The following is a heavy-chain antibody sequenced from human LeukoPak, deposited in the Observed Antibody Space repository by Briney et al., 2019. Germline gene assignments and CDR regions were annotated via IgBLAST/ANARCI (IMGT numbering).Heavy chain of an antibody. CDR2: KSYDGRNE. V-gene: IGHV3-30*04. Sequence: PGRSLRLSCAASGFTFNTYAIHWVRQAPGKGLEWVAIKSYDGRNEYYADSVKGRFTISRDNSESSLYLQMNSLRAEDTAVYYCARDQPGGIAVAADYWGQGTLVTVSS. D-gene: IGHD6-19*01. CDR3: ARDQPGGIAVAADY. CDR1: GFTFNTYA. J-gene: IGHJ4*02.